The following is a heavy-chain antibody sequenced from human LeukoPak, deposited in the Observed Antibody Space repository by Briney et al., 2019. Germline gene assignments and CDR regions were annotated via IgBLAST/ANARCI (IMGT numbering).Heavy chain of an antibody. D-gene: IGHD5-18*01. CDR3: AREPGWIQLWSYYMDV. V-gene: IGHV3-30*04. Sequence: PGGSLRLSCAASGFTFSSYAMHWVRQAPGKGLEWVAAISYDGSNKYYADSVKGRFTISRDNSKNTLYLQMNSLRAEDTAVYYCAREPGWIQLWSYYMDVWGKGTTVTVSS. CDR1: GFTFSSYA. J-gene: IGHJ6*03. CDR2: ISYDGSNK.